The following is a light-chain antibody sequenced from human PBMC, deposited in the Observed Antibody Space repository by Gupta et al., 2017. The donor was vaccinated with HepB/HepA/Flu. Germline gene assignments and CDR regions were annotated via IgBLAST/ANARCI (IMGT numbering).Light chain of an antibody. J-gene: IGLJ1*01. V-gene: IGLV2-14*03. CDR2: DVS. CDR3: NSYTTSSTQV. CDR1: SSDVGTYNY. Sequence: QSALTQPASVSGSPGQSITISCTGTSSDVGTYNYVSWYQQHPGKAPKLIIYDVSNRPSGISYRFSGSKSGNTASLTISGLQAEDEADYYCNSYTTSSTQVFGTGTKVTVL.